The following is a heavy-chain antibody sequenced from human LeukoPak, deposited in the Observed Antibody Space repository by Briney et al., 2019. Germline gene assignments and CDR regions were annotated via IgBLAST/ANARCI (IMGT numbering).Heavy chain of an antibody. D-gene: IGHD3-22*01. CDR3: ATAYDRSGYYYPNYYGMDV. Sequence: GGSLRLSCAASGFTFSSYSMNWVRQAPGKGLEWVSYISSSGSTIYYADSVKGRFTISRDNAKNSLYLQMNSLRAEDTAVYYCATAYDRSGYYYPNYYGMDVWGQGTTVTVSS. CDR2: ISSSGSTI. CDR1: GFTFSSYS. J-gene: IGHJ6*02. V-gene: IGHV3-48*01.